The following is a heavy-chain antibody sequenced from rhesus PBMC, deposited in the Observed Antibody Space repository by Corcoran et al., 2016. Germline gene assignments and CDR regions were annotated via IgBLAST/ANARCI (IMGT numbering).Heavy chain of an antibody. CDR1: GGSISGGYYY. J-gene: IGHJ4*01. V-gene: IGHV4S12*01. CDR3: ARELGDWSPFDY. Sequence: QVKLQASGPGLVKPLETLSLTCAASGGSISGGYYYWRWIRQPSGKGLMWIGGIYSSSGHTYYNPSLKSRVTISKDTSKNQFSLKLSSVTAADTAVYYCARELGDWSPFDYWGQGVLVTVSS. CDR2: IYSSSGHT. D-gene: IGHD3-22*01.